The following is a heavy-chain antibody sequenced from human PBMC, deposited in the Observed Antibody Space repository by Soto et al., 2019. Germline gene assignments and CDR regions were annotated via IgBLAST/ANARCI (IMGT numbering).Heavy chain of an antibody. CDR3: ARQDIVVVPAARFDY. J-gene: IGHJ4*02. CDR1: GGTFSSYA. Sequence: GASVKVSCKASGGTFSSYAISWVRQAPGQGLEWMGGIIPIFGTANYAQKFRGRVTITADESTSTAYMELSSLRSEDTAVYYCARQDIVVVPAARFDYWGQGTLVTV. CDR2: IIPIFGTA. D-gene: IGHD2-2*01. V-gene: IGHV1-69*13.